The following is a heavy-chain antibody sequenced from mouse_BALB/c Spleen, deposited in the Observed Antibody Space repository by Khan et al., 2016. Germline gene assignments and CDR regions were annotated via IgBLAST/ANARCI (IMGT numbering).Heavy chain of an antibody. V-gene: IGHV9-3*02. J-gene: IGHJ3*01. CDR2: INTNTGEP. D-gene: IGHD2-1*01. CDR1: GYTFTNYG. CDR3: ARYGKVTWFAY. Sequence: LVESGPELKKPGETVKISCKTSGYTFTNYGMNWVKQAPGKGLKWMGWINTNTGEPTYSEEFKGRFAFSLETSASTAYLQINSLKNEDTATYLCARYGKVTWFAYWGQGTLVTVSA.